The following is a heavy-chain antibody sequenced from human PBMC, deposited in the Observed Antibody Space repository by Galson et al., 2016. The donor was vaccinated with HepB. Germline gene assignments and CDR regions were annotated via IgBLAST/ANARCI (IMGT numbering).Heavy chain of an antibody. CDR1: GASVSSSNCY. Sequence: SETLSLTCTVSGASVSSSNCYWGWIRQPPGKGLEWLASVSYSGTTDYKPSLRSRLTISADTSKNHFSLRLSSVTAADTAVCYCARTLSPTNQYFFNSWGQGTLVTVSS. V-gene: IGHV4-39*02. D-gene: IGHD1-14*01. J-gene: IGHJ4*02. CDR3: ARTLSPTNQYFFNS. CDR2: VSYSGTT.